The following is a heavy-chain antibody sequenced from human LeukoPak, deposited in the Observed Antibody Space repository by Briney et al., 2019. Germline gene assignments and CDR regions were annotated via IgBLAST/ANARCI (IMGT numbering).Heavy chain of an antibody. CDR2: INTNTGNP. V-gene: IGHV7-4-1*02. Sequence: ASVKVSCKASGYPFTSYAMNWVRQAPGQGLEWMGWINTNTGNPTYAQGFTGRFVFSLDTSVSTAYLQISSLKAEDTAVYYCARARPVGATRISWFDPWGQGTLVTVSS. CDR1: GYPFTSYA. J-gene: IGHJ5*02. D-gene: IGHD1-26*01. CDR3: ARARPVGATRISWFDP.